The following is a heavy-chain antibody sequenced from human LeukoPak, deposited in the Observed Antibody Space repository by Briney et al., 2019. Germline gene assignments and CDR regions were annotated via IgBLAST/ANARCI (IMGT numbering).Heavy chain of an antibody. Sequence: ASVKVSCKASGYTFTSYDINWVRQATGQGLEWMGWLNPNSGNTVYAQKFQGRVTMTMNTSISTAYMELRSLGSDDTAVYYCARDRMGTSSYWFDPWGQGTLVTVSS. CDR1: GYTFTSYD. D-gene: IGHD1-7*01. V-gene: IGHV1-8*01. CDR2: LNPNSGNT. J-gene: IGHJ5*02. CDR3: ARDRMGTSSYWFDP.